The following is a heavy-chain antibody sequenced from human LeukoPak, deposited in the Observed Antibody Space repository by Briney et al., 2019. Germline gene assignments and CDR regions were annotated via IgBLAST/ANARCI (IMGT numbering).Heavy chain of an antibody. CDR3: ARATVTRWFDP. CDR2: IWYDGTNK. V-gene: IGHV3-33*01. J-gene: IGHJ5*02. D-gene: IGHD4-17*01. Sequence: GGSLRLSCAASGFSFSSFGMHWVRQAPGKGLEWVAVIWYDGTNKYYADSVKGRFTISRDNSKNTLYLQMNSLRAEDTAVYYCARATVTRWFDPCGQGTLVTVSS. CDR1: GFSFSSFG.